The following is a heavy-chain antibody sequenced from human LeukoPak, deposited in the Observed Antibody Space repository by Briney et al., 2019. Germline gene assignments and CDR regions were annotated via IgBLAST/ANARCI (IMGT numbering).Heavy chain of an antibody. V-gene: IGHV3-48*04. Sequence: GGSLRLSCAASGFTFSSYSMNWVRQAPGKGLEWVSYISSSGSTIYYADSVKGRFTISRDNAKNSLYLQMNSLRAEDTAVYYCAELGITMIGGVWGKGTTVTISS. CDR3: AELGITMIGGV. CDR2: ISSSGSTI. D-gene: IGHD3-10*02. CDR1: GFTFSSYS. J-gene: IGHJ6*04.